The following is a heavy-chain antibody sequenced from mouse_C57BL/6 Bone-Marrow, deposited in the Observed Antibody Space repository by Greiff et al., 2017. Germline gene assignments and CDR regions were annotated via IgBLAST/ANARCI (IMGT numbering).Heavy chain of an antibody. CDR1: GFTFSDYG. CDR3: ARHDGSNWYFDV. D-gene: IGHD1-1*01. V-gene: IGHV5-15*01. CDR2: ISYLAYSF. Sequence: EVQGVESGGGLVQPGGSLKLSCAVSGFTFSDYGLAWVRQAPRKGPEWVAFISYLAYSFYYAATVTGRFTISSEYAKNTLHPEMTSPRSEDTAMYYCARHDGSNWYFDVGGTETTVTVPS. J-gene: IGHJ1*03.